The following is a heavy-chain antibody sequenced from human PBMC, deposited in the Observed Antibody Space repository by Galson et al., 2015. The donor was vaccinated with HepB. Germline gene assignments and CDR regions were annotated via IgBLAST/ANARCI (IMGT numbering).Heavy chain of an antibody. V-gene: IGHV3-30-3*01. CDR1: GFTFSSSA. Sequence: SLRLSCAASGFTFSSSAMHWVRQAPGKGLEWVAIISYDGSNKWYTESAKGRFTISRDNSKNTLYLQMNSLRLEDTALYYCARAPGSGYYPPDYWGQGTLVTVSS. CDR3: ARAPGSGYYPPDY. J-gene: IGHJ4*02. CDR2: ISYDGSNK. D-gene: IGHD3-22*01.